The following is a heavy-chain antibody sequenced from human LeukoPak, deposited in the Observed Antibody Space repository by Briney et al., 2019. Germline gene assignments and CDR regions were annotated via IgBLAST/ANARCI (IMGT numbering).Heavy chain of an antibody. CDR3: ATARRYSSGWYRDY. CDR1: GGSFSGYY. D-gene: IGHD6-19*01. V-gene: IGHV4-34*01. CDR2: INHSGST. Sequence: PSETLSLTCAVHGGSFSGYYWSWIRQPPGKGLEWIGEINHSGSTNYNPSLKSRVTISVDTSKNQFSLKLSSVTAADTAVYYCATARRYSSGWYRDYWGQGTLVTVSS. J-gene: IGHJ4*02.